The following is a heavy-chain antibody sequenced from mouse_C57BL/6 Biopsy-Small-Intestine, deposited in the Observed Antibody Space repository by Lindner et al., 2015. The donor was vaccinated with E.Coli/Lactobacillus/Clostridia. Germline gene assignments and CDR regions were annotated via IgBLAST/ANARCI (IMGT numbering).Heavy chain of an antibody. V-gene: IGHV1-39*01. Sequence: VQLQESGPELVKPGASVKISCKASGYSFTDYNLNWVKQSNGKSLEWIGLINPNYGTASYNQKFEGKATLTVDQSSSTAYMQLNSLTSEDSAVYYCARWGGNFVFDYWGQGTTLTVSS. J-gene: IGHJ2*01. D-gene: IGHD2-1*01. CDR3: ARWGGNFVFDY. CDR1: GYSFTDYN. CDR2: INPNYGTA.